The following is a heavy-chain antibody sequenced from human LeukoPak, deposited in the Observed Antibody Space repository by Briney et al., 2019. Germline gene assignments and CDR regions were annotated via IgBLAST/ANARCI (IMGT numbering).Heavy chain of an antibody. V-gene: IGHV4-61*01. CDR1: GGSVSSGSYY. J-gene: IGHJ3*02. CDR3: ARGALAVDILTGLVAFDI. CDR2: IYYSGST. D-gene: IGHD3-9*01. Sequence: KPSETLSLTCTVAGGSVSSGSYYWSWIRQPPGKGLEWIGYIYYSGSTNYNPSLKSRVTISVDTSKNQFSLKLSSVTAADTAVYYCARGALAVDILTGLVAFDIWGQGTMVTVSS.